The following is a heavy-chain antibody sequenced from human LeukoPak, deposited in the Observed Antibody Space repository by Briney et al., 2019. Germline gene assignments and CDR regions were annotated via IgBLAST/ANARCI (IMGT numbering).Heavy chain of an antibody. CDR3: VYSGNFPFDY. J-gene: IGHJ4*02. V-gene: IGHV3-74*01. CDR1: GFTFSNHW. D-gene: IGHD1-26*01. CDR2: INSDGIST. Sequence: PGGSLRLSCAPSGFTFSNHWMHSVRHAPAKGLDRVSRINSDGISTTYADSVKGRFTISRDNAKNTLFLQMNSLRAEDTAVYYCVYSGNFPFDYWGQGTLVTVSS.